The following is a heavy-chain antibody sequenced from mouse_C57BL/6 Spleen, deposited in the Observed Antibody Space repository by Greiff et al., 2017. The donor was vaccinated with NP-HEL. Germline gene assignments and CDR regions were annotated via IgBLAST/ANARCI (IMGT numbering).Heavy chain of an antibody. J-gene: IGHJ3*01. V-gene: IGHV10-1*01. D-gene: IGHD4-1*01. CDR2: IRSKSNNYAT. CDR3: VRHETEFAC. Sequence: GGGLVQPKGSLKLSCAASGFSFNTYAMNWVRQAPGKGLEWVACIRSKSNNYATYYADSVKDRFTIPRVDSESMLYRQMNNLITEDAAVYYCVRHETEFACWGQGTLVTVAA. CDR1: GFSFNTYA.